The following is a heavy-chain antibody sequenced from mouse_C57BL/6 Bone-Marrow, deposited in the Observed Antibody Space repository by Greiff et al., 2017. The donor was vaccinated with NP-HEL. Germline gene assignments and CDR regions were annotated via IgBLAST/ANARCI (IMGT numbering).Heavy chain of an antibody. J-gene: IGHJ4*01. D-gene: IGHD1-1*01. Sequence: VQLQQSGAELVKPGASVKISCKASGYAFSSYWMNWVKQRPGKGLEWIGQIYPGDGDTNYNGKFKGKATLTADKSSSTAYMQLSSLTSEDSAVYFCASLYYYGSSVPLNYAMDYWGQGTSVTVSS. V-gene: IGHV1-80*01. CDR3: ASLYYYGSSVPLNYAMDY. CDR2: IYPGDGDT. CDR1: GYAFSSYW.